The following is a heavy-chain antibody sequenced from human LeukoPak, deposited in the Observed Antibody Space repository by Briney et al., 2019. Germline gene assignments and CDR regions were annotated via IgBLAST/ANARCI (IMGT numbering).Heavy chain of an antibody. Sequence: GASVKVSCKASGYTFTSYYMHWVRQAPGQGLEWMGIINPSGGSTSYAQKFQGRVTMTRDTSTSTVYMELSSLRSEDTAVYYCASLVAAGGWFDPWGQEPLVTVSS. D-gene: IGHD2-15*01. CDR3: ASLVAAGGWFDP. V-gene: IGHV1-46*01. CDR1: GYTFTSYY. J-gene: IGHJ5*02. CDR2: INPSGGST.